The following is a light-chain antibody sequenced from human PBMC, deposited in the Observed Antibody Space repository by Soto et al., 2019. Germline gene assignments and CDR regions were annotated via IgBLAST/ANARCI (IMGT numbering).Light chain of an antibody. CDR3: QQYDISSPT. J-gene: IGKJ2*01. CDR1: QNISVW. CDR2: DAS. V-gene: IGKV1-5*01. Sequence: DIQMTQSPSTLSASVGDGVTITCRASQNISVWLAWYQQRPGKAPKFLIYDASNLETGVSSRFSGSGSGTEFTLTIRSLQPDDFATYYCQQYDISSPTFGQGTKLEI.